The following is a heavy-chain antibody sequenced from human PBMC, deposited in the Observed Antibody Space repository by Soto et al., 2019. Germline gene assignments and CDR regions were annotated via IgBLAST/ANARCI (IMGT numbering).Heavy chain of an antibody. CDR1: GYTFTRHY. CDR2: INSSGGHT. Sequence: QMQLVQSGAEVKKPGASVKVSCKAFGYTFTRHYIHWVRQAPGQGLEWMGIINSSGGHTYYAQKLQGRVDLISDTSTSTVYMELSSLRSEDTAVYYCARDLLAAGSDALDIWGQGTMVTVSS. CDR3: ARDLLAAGSDALDI. J-gene: IGHJ3*02. V-gene: IGHV1-46*01. D-gene: IGHD6-13*01.